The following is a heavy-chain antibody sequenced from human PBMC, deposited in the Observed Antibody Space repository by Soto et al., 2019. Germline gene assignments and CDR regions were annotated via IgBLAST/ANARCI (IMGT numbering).Heavy chain of an antibody. D-gene: IGHD3-10*01. CDR3: ARVYYYGAGSYYNGGHFDY. CDR2: IYSGGST. V-gene: IGHV3-53*02. J-gene: IGHJ4*02. CDR1: GFTVSSNY. Sequence: EVQLVETGGGLIQPGGSLRLSCAASGFTVSSNYMSWVRQAPGKGLEWVSVIYSGGSTYYADSVKGRFTISRDNSQNTLYLQMNSLRAEDTAVYYCARVYYYGAGSYYNGGHFDYRGQGTLVTVSS.